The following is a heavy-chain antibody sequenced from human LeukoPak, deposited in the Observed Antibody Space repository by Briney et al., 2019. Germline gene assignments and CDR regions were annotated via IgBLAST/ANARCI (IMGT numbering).Heavy chain of an antibody. CDR3: ASVRVVGAKGYYFDY. CDR2: TYTSGST. V-gene: IGHV4-4*07. J-gene: IGHJ4*02. CDR1: GGSISSYY. D-gene: IGHD1-26*01. Sequence: SETLSLTCTVSGGSISSYYWSWIRQPAGKGLEWIGRTYTSGSTNYNPSLKSRVTISVDKSKNQFSLKLSSVTAADTAVYYCASVRVVGAKGYYFDYWGQGTLVTVSS.